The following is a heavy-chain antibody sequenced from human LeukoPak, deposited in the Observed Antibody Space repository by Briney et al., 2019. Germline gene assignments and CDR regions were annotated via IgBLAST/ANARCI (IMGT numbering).Heavy chain of an antibody. CDR3: ARDYDVVVEPTAMHYFDY. CDR1: GFTFSSYS. J-gene: IGHJ4*02. CDR2: ISGSSRYI. Sequence: GGSLRLSCAASGFTFSSYSMNWVRQAPGKGLEWVSSISGSSRYIFYADSVKGRFTISRDNANNSLFLQMNSLRAEDTAVYYCARDYDVVVEPTAMHYFDYWGQGSLVTVSS. D-gene: IGHD2-2*01. V-gene: IGHV3-21*01.